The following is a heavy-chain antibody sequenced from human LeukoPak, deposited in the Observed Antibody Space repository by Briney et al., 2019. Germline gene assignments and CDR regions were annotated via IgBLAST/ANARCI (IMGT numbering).Heavy chain of an antibody. D-gene: IGHD2-2*01. CDR1: GYSFTSYW. V-gene: IGHV5-51*01. CDR3: ARPHCNSSSCSYYFDY. Sequence: GESLKISCKGSGYSFTSYWIGWVRQMPGKGLEWMGIIYPGDSDTRYSPSFQGQVTMSADKSISTAYLQWSSLKASDTAIYFCARPHCNSSSCSYYFDYWGQGTLVTVSS. CDR2: IYPGDSDT. J-gene: IGHJ4*02.